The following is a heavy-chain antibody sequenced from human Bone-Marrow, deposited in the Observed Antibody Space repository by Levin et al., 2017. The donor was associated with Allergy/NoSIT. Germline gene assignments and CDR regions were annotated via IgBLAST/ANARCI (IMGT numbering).Heavy chain of an antibody. J-gene: IGHJ5*02. CDR1: GHSFINYW. Sequence: GGSLRLSCKVSGHSFINYWIGWVRQMPGEGLEWMGIMNLGDSNTKYSPSFQGQVTISADKSITTAYLQWGSLKASDTAIYYCTIAEDGVFWFDPWGQGTLVTVFS. D-gene: IGHD4-17*01. CDR3: TIAEDGVFWFDP. V-gene: IGHV5-51*01. CDR2: MNLGDSNT.